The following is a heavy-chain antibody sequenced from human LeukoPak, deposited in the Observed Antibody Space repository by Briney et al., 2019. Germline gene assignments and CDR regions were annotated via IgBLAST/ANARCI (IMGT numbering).Heavy chain of an antibody. CDR1: GFTFSSYA. CDR2: ISDSGGNT. Sequence: PGGSLRLSCAASGFTFSSYAMSWVRQAPGKGLEWVSTISDSGGNTYHADSVKGRFTISRDNSKNTVYLQMNSLRAEDTAVYYCAKGNTGSFYSASDYWGQGTLVTVSS. D-gene: IGHD2-15*01. V-gene: IGHV3-23*01. J-gene: IGHJ4*02. CDR3: AKGNTGSFYSASDY.